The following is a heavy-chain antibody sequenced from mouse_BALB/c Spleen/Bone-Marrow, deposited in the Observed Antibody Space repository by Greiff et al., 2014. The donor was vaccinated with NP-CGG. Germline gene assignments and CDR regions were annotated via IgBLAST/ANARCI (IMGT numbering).Heavy chain of an antibody. D-gene: IGHD1-1*01. Sequence: EVKLMESGGGLVKPGGSLKLSCAASGFTLSSYATSWVRQTPEKRLEWVATISSGGSYTYYPDSAKGRFTISRDNAKNTLYLQMSSLRSEDTAMYYCARQLLRYYFDYWGQGTTLTVSS. CDR1: GFTLSSYA. CDR2: ISSGGSYT. V-gene: IGHV5-9-3*01. J-gene: IGHJ2*01. CDR3: ARQLLRYYFDY.